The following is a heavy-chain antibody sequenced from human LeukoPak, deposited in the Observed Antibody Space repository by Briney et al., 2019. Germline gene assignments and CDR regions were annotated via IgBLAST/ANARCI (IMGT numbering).Heavy chain of an antibody. CDR1: GFTFSDYY. CDR3: ARDILYYYDSSGYYDY. Sequence: GGSLRLSCAASGFTFSDYYMSWIRQAPGKGLGWVSYISSSGSTIYYADSVKGRFTISRDNAKNSLYLQMNSLRAEDTAVYYCARDILYYYDSSGYYDYWGQGTLVTVSS. CDR2: ISSSGSTI. V-gene: IGHV3-11*01. J-gene: IGHJ4*02. D-gene: IGHD3-22*01.